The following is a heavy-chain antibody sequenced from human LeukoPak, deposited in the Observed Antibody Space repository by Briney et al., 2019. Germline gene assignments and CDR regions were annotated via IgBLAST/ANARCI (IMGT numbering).Heavy chain of an antibody. CDR2: IYYSGST. CDR1: GGSISSHY. CDR3: ARVTNYYYYMDV. V-gene: IGHV4-59*11. J-gene: IGHJ6*03. Sequence: SETLSLTCTVSGGSISSHYWSWIRQPPGKGLEWIGYIYYSGSTNYNPSLKSRVTISVDTSKNQFSLKLRSVTAADTAVYYCARVTNYYYYMDVWGKGTTVTVSS.